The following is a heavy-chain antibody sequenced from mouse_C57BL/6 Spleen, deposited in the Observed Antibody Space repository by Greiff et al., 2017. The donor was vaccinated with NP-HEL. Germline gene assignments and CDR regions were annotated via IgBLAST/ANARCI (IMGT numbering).Heavy chain of an antibody. CDR1: GFSLTSYG. D-gene: IGHD1-1*01. CDR2: IWRGGST. CDR3: AKNWDGSSYWYFDV. Sequence: QVQLQQSGPGLVQPSQSLSITCTVSGFSLTSYGVHWVRPSPGQGLEWLGVIWRGGSTDYNAAFMSRLSITKDNSKSQVFFKMNSLQADDTAIYDCAKNWDGSSYWYFDVWGTGTTVTVSS. V-gene: IGHV2-5*01. J-gene: IGHJ1*03.